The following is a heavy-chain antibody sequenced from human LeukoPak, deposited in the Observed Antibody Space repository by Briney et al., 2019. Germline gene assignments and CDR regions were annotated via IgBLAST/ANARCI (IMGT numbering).Heavy chain of an antibody. CDR2: ISYDGSNK. CDR1: GFTFSSYG. D-gene: IGHD6-19*01. V-gene: IGHV3-30*18. Sequence: GGSLRLSCAASGFTFSSYGMHWVRQAPGMGLEWVAVISYDGSNKYYADSVKGRFTISRDNSKNTLYLQMNSLRAEDTAVYYCAEFMQWLAFRDAFDIWGQGTMVTVSS. CDR3: AEFMQWLAFRDAFDI. J-gene: IGHJ3*02.